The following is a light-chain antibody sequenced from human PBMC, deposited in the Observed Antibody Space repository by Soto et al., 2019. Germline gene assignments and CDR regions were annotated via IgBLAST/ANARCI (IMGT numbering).Light chain of an antibody. Sequence: DIQMTQSPSTLSASLGDRVTITCRASQSISSWSAWYQQKPGKAPKLLIYDASSLESGVPSRFSGSGSGTEFTLTISSLQHDDFANYYCQQYNSYYTWTFGQGTKVDIK. CDR2: DAS. J-gene: IGKJ1*01. CDR1: QSISSW. CDR3: QQYNSYYTWT. V-gene: IGKV1-5*01.